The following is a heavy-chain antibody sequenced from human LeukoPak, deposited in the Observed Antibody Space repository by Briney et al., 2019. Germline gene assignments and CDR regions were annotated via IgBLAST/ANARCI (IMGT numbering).Heavy chain of an antibody. CDR1: GGSLRSGDYY. CDR2: IYYSGST. J-gene: IGHJ4*02. Sequence: SQTLSLTCTVSGGSLRSGDYYWGWISQPPGKGLEWIGYIYYSGSTYYNPSLKSRVTISVDTSKNQFSLKLSSVTAADTAVYYCARIENFDWLFDYWGQGTLVTVSS. CDR3: ARIENFDWLFDY. V-gene: IGHV4-30-4*01. D-gene: IGHD3-9*01.